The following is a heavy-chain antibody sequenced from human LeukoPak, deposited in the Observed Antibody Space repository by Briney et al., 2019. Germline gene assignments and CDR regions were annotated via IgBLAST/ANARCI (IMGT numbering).Heavy chain of an antibody. V-gene: IGHV3-21*01. J-gene: IGHJ4*02. CDR2: ISSSTTDI. CDR3: ARPRGCGSSRCNNFDY. CDR1: GFTFTGYT. Sequence: PGGSLRLSCAASGFTFTGYTINWVRQAPGKGLEWVSCISSSTTDIYYADSVKGRFTISRDNAKNSLYLQMNSLRAEDTAVYYCARPRGCGSSRCNNFDYWGQGTLVTVSS. D-gene: IGHD2-2*01.